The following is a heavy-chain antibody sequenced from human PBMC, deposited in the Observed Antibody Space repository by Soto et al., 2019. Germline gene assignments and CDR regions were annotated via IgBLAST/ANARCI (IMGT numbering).Heavy chain of an antibody. CDR2: IIPIFGTA. CDR1: GGTFSSYA. D-gene: IGHD3-22*01. Sequence: QVQLVQSGAEVKKPGSSVKVSCKASGGTFSSYAISWVRQAPGQGLEWMGGIIPIFGTANYAQKFQGRVTITADESTSTDYMELSSLRSEDTAVYYCARAYYYDSSGYYPSYWYFDLWGRGTLVTVSS. V-gene: IGHV1-69*12. J-gene: IGHJ2*01. CDR3: ARAYYYDSSGYYPSYWYFDL.